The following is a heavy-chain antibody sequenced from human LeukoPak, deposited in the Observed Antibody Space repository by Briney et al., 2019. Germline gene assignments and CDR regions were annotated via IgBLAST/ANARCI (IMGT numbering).Heavy chain of an antibody. V-gene: IGHV4-59*01. CDR2: IYYSGST. D-gene: IGHD2-2*01. J-gene: IGHJ6*02. Sequence: SETLSLTCTVSGGSISSYYWSWIRQPPGKGLEWIGYIYYSGSTNYNPSLKSRVTISVDTSKNQFSLKLSSVTAADTAVYYCARDVPAAMPGVYYGMDVWGQGTTVTVSS. CDR3: ARDVPAAMPGVYYGMDV. CDR1: GGSISSYY.